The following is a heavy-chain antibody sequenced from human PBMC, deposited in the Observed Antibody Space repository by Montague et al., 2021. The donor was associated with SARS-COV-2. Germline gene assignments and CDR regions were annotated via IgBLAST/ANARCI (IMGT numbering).Heavy chain of an antibody. CDR1: GFAFGNFW. D-gene: IGHD6-19*01. CDR2: ISSDGSTT. V-gene: IGHV3-74*01. CDR3: ARERQDSSGWSTYWYFDL. Sequence: SLRLSCAASGFAFGNFWMHWVRQAPGKGLVWVSRISSDGSTTSHADPVKGRFTISRDNAKNTLSLQMNSLRAEDTAVYYCARERQDSSGWSTYWYFDLWGRGTLVTVSS. J-gene: IGHJ2*01.